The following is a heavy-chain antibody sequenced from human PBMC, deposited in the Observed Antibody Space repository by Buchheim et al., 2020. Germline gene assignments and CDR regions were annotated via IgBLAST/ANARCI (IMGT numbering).Heavy chain of an antibody. CDR1: GASISRSNFH. J-gene: IGHJ4*02. CDR3: ARHARGFGDCFDS. Sequence: QLQLQESGPGLVRPSETLSLTCSVSGASISRSNFHWDWIRQSPGTGLEWIGSVYHGETVYYNLSLKSRVSTSVDTSKNHFPLILTSVTAADSAVYYCARHARGFGDCFDSWGQGSL. D-gene: IGHD3-10*01. V-gene: IGHV4-39*01. CDR2: VYHGETV.